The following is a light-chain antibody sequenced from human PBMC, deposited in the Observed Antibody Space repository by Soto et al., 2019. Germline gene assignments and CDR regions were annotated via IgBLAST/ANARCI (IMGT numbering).Light chain of an antibody. CDR1: QSISSY. V-gene: IGKV1-39*01. CDR3: QQSYSTPIT. CDR2: AAS. Sequence: DIQMTQSPSSLSASVEDRVSITCLASQSISSYLNWYQQKPGKAPKLLIYAASSLQSGVPSRFSGSGYGTDFNLTISSLQTEDFATYYCQQSYSTPITFGQGTKVDIK. J-gene: IGKJ1*01.